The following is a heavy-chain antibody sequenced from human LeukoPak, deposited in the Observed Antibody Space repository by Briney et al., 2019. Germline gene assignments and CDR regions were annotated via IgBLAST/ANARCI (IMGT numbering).Heavy chain of an antibody. CDR2: ISSSSSYI. CDR1: VFTFSSYS. D-gene: IGHD3-3*01. Sequence: GRPLRLSCAASVFTFSSYSMNWVRQAPGKGLEWVSSISSSSSYIYYADSVKGRFNIARDNAKNSLYLQLNSLRAEDTAVYYCARDTSYTIFGVFDFDYWGQGTLVTVSS. V-gene: IGHV3-21*01. J-gene: IGHJ4*02. CDR3: ARDTSYTIFGVFDFDY.